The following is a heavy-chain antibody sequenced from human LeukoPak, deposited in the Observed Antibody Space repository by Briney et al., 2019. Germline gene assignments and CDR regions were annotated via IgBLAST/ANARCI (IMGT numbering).Heavy chain of an antibody. CDR3: ARADGHYDFWSWYYYYYGMDV. J-gene: IGHJ6*02. D-gene: IGHD3-3*01. CDR2: ISAYNGNT. Sequence: ASVTVSCKASGYTFTSYGISWVRQAPGQGLEWMGWISAYNGNTNYAQKLQGRVTMTTDTSTSTAYMELRSLRSDDTAVYYCARADGHYDFWSWYYYYYGMDVWGQGTTVTVSS. V-gene: IGHV1-18*01. CDR1: GYTFTSYG.